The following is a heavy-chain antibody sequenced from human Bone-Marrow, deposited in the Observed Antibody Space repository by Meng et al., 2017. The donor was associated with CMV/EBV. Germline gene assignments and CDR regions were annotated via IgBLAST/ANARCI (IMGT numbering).Heavy chain of an antibody. V-gene: IGHV1-8*01. CDR2: MNPNSGNT. J-gene: IGHJ4*02. Sequence: ASVKVSCKASGYTFTSYDINWVRQATGQGLEWMGWMNPNSGNTGYAQKFQGRVTITADKSTSTAYMELSSLRSEDTAVYYCARGASGQLGYWGQGTLDTVPS. CDR3: ARGASGQLGY. CDR1: GYTFTSYD. D-gene: IGHD6-13*01.